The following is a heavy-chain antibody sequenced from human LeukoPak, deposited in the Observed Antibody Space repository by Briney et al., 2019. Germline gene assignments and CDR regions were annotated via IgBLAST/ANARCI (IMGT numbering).Heavy chain of an antibody. CDR1: GFTFNNAW. D-gene: IGHD2-2*01. Sequence: GGSLRLSCAASGFTFNNAWMSWVRQAPGKGLEWVGRIKSKTDGETTDYAAPVKGRFTISRDDSKNTLYLQMNSLKTEDTAVYYCTTAGYCSGTSCYAGLDYWGQGTLVTASS. V-gene: IGHV3-15*01. CDR2: IKSKTDGETT. CDR3: TTAGYCSGTSCYAGLDY. J-gene: IGHJ4*02.